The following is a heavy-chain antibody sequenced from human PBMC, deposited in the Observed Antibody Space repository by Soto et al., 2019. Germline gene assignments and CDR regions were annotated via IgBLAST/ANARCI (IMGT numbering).Heavy chain of an antibody. CDR2: ISSSSSYI. CDR3: ARETYGSGFLDY. V-gene: IGHV3-21*01. D-gene: IGHD3-10*01. J-gene: IGHJ4*02. CDR1: GFTFSSYS. Sequence: GGSLRLSCAASGFTFSSYSMNWVHQAPGKGLEWVSSISSSSSYIYYADSVKGRFTISRDNAKNSLYLQMNSLRAEDTAVYYCARETYGSGFLDYWGQGTLVTVSS.